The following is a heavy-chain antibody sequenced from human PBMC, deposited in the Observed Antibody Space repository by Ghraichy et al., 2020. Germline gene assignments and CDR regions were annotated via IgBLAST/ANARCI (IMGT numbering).Heavy chain of an antibody. CDR2: IGIAGDP. CDR3: VRQCTELRDKLYYYYGMDV. D-gene: IGHD2-15*01. J-gene: IGHJ6*02. Sequence: GESLNISCAASGFTFSNCDMHWVRQVTGKGLQWVSGIGIAGDPHYLDSVKGRFTISRENDKNSLYLQMNSLRAGDSAVYFCVRQCTELRDKLYYYYGMDVSGQGTTVTVSS. V-gene: IGHV3-13*05. CDR1: GFTFSNCD.